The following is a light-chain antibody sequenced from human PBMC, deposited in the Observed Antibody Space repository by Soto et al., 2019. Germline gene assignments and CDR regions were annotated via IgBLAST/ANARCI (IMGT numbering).Light chain of an antibody. CDR3: QQLNGYQLA. J-gene: IGKJ4*01. CDR1: QGMSTY. V-gene: IGKV1-9*01. CDR2: SAS. Sequence: DIQLTQSPSFLFVSVGDTVTITCRASQGMSTYLAWYQQKPGKVPKLLIRSASTLQSGVPPRFSGGGSVTEFTLTISTLQPDDAGIYYCQQLNGYQLAFGGGTNVHIK.